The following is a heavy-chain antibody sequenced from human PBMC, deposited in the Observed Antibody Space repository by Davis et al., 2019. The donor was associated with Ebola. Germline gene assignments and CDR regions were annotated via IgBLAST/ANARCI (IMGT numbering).Heavy chain of an antibody. Sequence: GESLKISCAASGFTFNSYAMSWVRQAPGNGLQWVSGISGSGGSTYYADSVKGRFTISRDNSKNTLYLQMNSLTAEDTAVYYCARGPPTPKGGGWGQGTLVTVSS. CDR2: ISGSGGST. V-gene: IGHV3-23*01. D-gene: IGHD3-10*01. J-gene: IGHJ4*02. CDR3: ARGPPTPKGGG. CDR1: GFTFNSYA.